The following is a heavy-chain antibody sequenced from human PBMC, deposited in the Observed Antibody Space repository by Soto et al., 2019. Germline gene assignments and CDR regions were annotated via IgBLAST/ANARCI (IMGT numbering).Heavy chain of an antibody. D-gene: IGHD3-10*01. Sequence: SVKVSCKASGGTFSSYAISWVRQAPGQGLEWMGGIIPIFGTANYAQKFQGRVTITADESTSTAYMELSSLRSEDTAVYYCARGTLWGPDYYYGMDVWGQGTTVTVSS. V-gene: IGHV1-69*13. CDR3: ARGTLWGPDYYYGMDV. CDR2: IIPIFGTA. CDR1: GGTFSSYA. J-gene: IGHJ6*02.